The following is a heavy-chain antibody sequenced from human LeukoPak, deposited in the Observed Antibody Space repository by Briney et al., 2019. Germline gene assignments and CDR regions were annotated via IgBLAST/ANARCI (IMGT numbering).Heavy chain of an antibody. CDR1: GFTVSSNY. CDR3: AKDGDYYDSSGYSDY. J-gene: IGHJ4*02. Sequence: GGSLRLSCAASGFTVSSNYMSWVRQAPGKGLEWVSVIYSGGNTYYADSVKGRFTISRDNSKNTLYLQMNSLRAEDTAVYYCAKDGDYYDSSGYSDYWGQGTLVTVSS. D-gene: IGHD3-22*01. CDR2: IYSGGNT. V-gene: IGHV3-66*01.